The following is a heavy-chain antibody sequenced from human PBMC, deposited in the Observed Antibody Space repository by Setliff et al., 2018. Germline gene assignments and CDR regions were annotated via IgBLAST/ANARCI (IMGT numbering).Heavy chain of an antibody. D-gene: IGHD5-18*01. V-gene: IGHV1-58*02. Sequence: VKVSCKASGGTFSSYAISWVRQAPGQGLEWIGWIVVGSGNTNYAQKFQERVTITRDMSTSTAYMELSSLRSEDTAVYYCAAERRGYFYLYWGQGTLVTVSS. CDR1: GGTFSSYA. CDR3: AAERRGYFYLY. J-gene: IGHJ4*02. CDR2: IVVGSGNT.